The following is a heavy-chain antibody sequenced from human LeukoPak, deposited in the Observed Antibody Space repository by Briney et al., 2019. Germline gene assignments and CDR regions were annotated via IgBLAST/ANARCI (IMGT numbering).Heavy chain of an antibody. J-gene: IGHJ4*02. Sequence: GGPLKLSCAASGFRFSGSAMHGVRQASGKGLQWVGRIRSRGNNYATTYIPSVNDRLTISRDDSNNTAYLLMNRLKPEDTAVYFCTRHVWDTGRDYWGRGTLVTVSS. D-gene: IGHD1-26*01. V-gene: IGHV3-73*01. CDR1: GFRFSGSA. CDR3: TRHVWDTGRDY. CDR2: IRSRGNNYAT.